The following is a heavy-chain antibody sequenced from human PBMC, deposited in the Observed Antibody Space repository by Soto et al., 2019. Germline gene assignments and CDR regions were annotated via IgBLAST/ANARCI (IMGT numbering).Heavy chain of an antibody. CDR1: GGSISSYY. D-gene: IGHD2-15*01. J-gene: IGHJ4*02. CDR2: IYHSGST. Sequence: PSETLSLTCTVSGGSISSYYWSWIRQPPGKGLEWIGYIYHSGSTYYNPSLKSRVTISVDRSKNQFSLKLSSVTAADTAVYYCARTPCRNSGGSCYHFDYWGQGTLVTVSS. CDR3: ARTPCRNSGGSCYHFDY. V-gene: IGHV4-59*12.